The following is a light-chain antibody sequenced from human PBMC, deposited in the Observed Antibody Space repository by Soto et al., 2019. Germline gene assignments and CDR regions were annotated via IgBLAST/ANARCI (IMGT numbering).Light chain of an antibody. CDR3: QQRSNWPPRFT. CDR2: DAS. CDR1: QSVSSY. J-gene: IGKJ3*01. V-gene: IGKV3-11*01. Sequence: EIVLTQSPATLSLSPGERATLSCRASQSVSSYLAWYQQKPGQAPRLRIYDASNRATGIPARFSGSGSGTDFTLTISSLEPEDFAVYYCQQRSNWPPRFTFGPGTKVGIK.